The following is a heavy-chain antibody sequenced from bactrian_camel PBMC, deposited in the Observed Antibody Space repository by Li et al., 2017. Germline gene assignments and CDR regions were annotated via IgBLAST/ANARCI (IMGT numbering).Heavy chain of an antibody. D-gene: IGHD1*01. CDR2: IRPDGSFT. J-gene: IGHJ4*01. CDR1: GFTFSRYG. Sequence: HVQLVESGGGLVQPGGSLRLSCAASGFTFSRYGMDWVSQAPGKGLEWLSNIRPDGSFTGYADSVKGRFTISRDNAKNTVYLQLNDLKIEDMAMYYCGNSVLGWGQGTQVTVS. CDR3: GNSVLG. V-gene: IGHV3S1*01.